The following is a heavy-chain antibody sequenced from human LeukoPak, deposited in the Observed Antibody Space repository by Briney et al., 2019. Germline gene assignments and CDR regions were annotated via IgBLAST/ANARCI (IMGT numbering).Heavy chain of an antibody. Sequence: GGSLRLSCAASGFTFSSYAMHWVRQAPGKGLEWVAVISYDGSNKYYADSVKGRFTISRDNSKNTLYLQMNSLRAEDTAVYYCASRAAYCGGDCYFNDAFDIWGQGTMVTVSS. D-gene: IGHD2-21*02. CDR1: GFTFSSYA. J-gene: IGHJ3*02. CDR3: ASRAAYCGGDCYFNDAFDI. V-gene: IGHV3-30*04. CDR2: ISYDGSNK.